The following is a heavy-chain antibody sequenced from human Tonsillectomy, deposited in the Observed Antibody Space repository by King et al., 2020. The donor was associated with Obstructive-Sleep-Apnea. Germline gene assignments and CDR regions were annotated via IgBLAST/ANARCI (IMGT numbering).Heavy chain of an antibody. CDR1: GGSFSGYY. CDR3: ARGRLQPRYCSGGSCYSDYFDY. D-gene: IGHD2-15*01. Sequence: VQLQQWGAGLLKPSETLSLTCAVYGGSFSGYYWSWIRQTPGKGLEWIGEINQSGSTNYNPSLKSLVTISVDTSKNQFSLKLSSVTAADTAVYYCARGRLQPRYCSGGSCYSDYFDYWGQGTLVTVSS. J-gene: IGHJ4*02. V-gene: IGHV4-34*01. CDR2: INQSGST.